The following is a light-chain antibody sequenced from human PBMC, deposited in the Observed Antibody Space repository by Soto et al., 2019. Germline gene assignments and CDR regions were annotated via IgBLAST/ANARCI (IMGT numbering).Light chain of an antibody. CDR2: EVI. CDR3: SSYTSSGTLV. V-gene: IGLV2-14*01. Sequence: QSVLTQPASVSGSPGQSITVSCTGANSDLGGYNYVSWYQHHPGKAPKLMIYEVINRPSGVSNRFSGSKSGNTASLAISGLQAEDEADYYCSSYTSSGTLVFGTGTKVTVL. CDR1: NSDLGGYNY. J-gene: IGLJ1*01.